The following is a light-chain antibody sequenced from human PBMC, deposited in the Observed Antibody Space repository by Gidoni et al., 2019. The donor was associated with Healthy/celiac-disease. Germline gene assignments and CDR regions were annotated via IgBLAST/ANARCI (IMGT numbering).Light chain of an antibody. J-gene: IGKJ1*01. CDR3: QQYYSYLRT. CDR1: QGISSY. V-gene: IGKV1-8*01. CDR2: AAS. Sequence: ATRRCQSPSSFSASIGDRVTITCRASQGISSYLAWYQQKPGKAPKLLIYAASTLQSGVPSRFSGSGSGTDFTLTISCLQSEDFATYYCQQYYSYLRTFGQGTKVEIK.